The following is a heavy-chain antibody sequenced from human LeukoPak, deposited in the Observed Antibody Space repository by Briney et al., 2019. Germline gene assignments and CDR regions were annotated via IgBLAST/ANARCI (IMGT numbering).Heavy chain of an antibody. CDR2: IRGSGSGDDI. Sequence: GGSLRLSCAASGFTFSSYSMNWVRQAPGKGLEWVSSIRGSGSGDDIYYADSVKGRFTISRDNSRDTLYLLMNSLRAEDTAVYYCARKYNEGDLLDLDYWGQGTLVTVSA. CDR1: GFTFSSYS. J-gene: IGHJ4*02. CDR3: ARKYNEGDLLDLDY. V-gene: IGHV3-21*04. D-gene: IGHD1-14*01.